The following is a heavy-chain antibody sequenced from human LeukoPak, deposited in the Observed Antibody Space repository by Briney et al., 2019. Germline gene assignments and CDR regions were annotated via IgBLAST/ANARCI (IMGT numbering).Heavy chain of an antibody. V-gene: IGHV3-33*08. CDR3: ASGWYSSGWYTGELNYFDY. CDR2: IWYDGSNK. Sequence: GGSLRLSCAASGFTFSDYYMSWIRQAPGKGLEWVAVIWYDGSNKYYADSVKGRFTISRDNSKNTPYLQMNSLRAEDTAVYYCASGWYSSGWYTGELNYFDYWGQGTLVTVSS. J-gene: IGHJ4*02. D-gene: IGHD6-19*01. CDR1: GFTFSDYY.